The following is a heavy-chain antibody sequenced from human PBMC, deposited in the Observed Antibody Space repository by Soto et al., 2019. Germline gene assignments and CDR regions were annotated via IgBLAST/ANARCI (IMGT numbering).Heavy chain of an antibody. CDR1: GGSIRDYY. CDR2: IYYIGST. Sequence: QVQLQESGPGLVKPSETLSLTCTVSGGSIRDYYWSWIRQPPGKGLEWVGHIYYIGSTNYNPSLKRRVPVSVDTSTNQFSLKLTSVTAADTAVYYCARHGASGSYYAPLDYWGQGTLVTVSS. J-gene: IGHJ4*02. CDR3: ARHGASGSYYAPLDY. D-gene: IGHD1-26*01. V-gene: IGHV4-59*08.